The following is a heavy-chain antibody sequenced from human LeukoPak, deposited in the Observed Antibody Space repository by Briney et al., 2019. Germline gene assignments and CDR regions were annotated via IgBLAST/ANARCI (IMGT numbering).Heavy chain of an antibody. V-gene: IGHV3-30*18. Sequence: PGGSLRLSCAASGFNFSNYGMHWVRQAPDKGLEWVAVISYDGSNQGYADSVKGRFTISRDNFKKTLYLQMNSLRTEDTAVYHCAKDLRFSGYDYWGQGTPVTVSS. CDR3: AKDLRFSGYDY. J-gene: IGHJ4*02. D-gene: IGHD5-12*01. CDR2: ISYDGSNQ. CDR1: GFNFSNYG.